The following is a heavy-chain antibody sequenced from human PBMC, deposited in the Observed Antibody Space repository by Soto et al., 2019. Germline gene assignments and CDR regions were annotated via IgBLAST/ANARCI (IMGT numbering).Heavy chain of an antibody. J-gene: IGHJ6*02. CDR2: IYSNGDT. Sequence: SETLSLTCSVSSDSMNSGGYYWSWIRQHPVKGLEWIGYIYSNGDTYYNPSLKSRVTISVDTSKNQFSLNLTSVTAADTAVYYCARRGGSSSGYYYYAMDVWGQGTTVTVSS. CDR1: SDSMNSGGYY. V-gene: IGHV4-31*03. CDR3: ARRGGSSSGYYYYAMDV. D-gene: IGHD6-6*01.